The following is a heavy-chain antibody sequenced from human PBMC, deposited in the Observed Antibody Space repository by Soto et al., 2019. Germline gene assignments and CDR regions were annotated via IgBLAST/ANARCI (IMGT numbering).Heavy chain of an antibody. CDR1: GFTFTSYG. D-gene: IGHD5-18*01. CDR3: VSDRGYGHASVPYS. J-gene: IGHJ4*02. Sequence: AHLVESGGGVVQPGRSLRLSCAASGFTFTSYGMHWVRQAPGTRLEWVAVISYDGGLQHYADSVKGRFTISRDNSKNMVLLQMNSLRAEDTAVYYCVSDRGYGHASVPYSWGQGTLASVSS. CDR2: ISYDGGLQ. V-gene: IGHV3-30*03.